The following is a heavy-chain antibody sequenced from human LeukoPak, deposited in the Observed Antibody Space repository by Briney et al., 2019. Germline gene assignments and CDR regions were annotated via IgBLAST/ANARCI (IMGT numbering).Heavy chain of an antibody. Sequence: GGSLRLSCAASGFTFSSYAMRWVRQAPGKGLEWVAVISYDGSNKYYADSVKGRFTISRDNSKNTLYLQMNSLRAEDTAVYYCASFYGSGNYYGMDVWGKGTTVTVSS. CDR1: GFTFSSYA. CDR2: ISYDGSNK. CDR3: ASFYGSGNYYGMDV. D-gene: IGHD3-10*01. J-gene: IGHJ6*04. V-gene: IGHV3-30*04.